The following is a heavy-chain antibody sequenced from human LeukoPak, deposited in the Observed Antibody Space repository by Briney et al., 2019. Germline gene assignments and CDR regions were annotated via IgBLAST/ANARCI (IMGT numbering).Heavy chain of an antibody. CDR3: ARDQGKITEGDYYGSGSNDY. CDR1: GYTFTGYY. D-gene: IGHD3-10*01. CDR2: INPNSGGT. Sequence: ASVKVSCKASGYTFTGYYMHWVRQAPGQGLEWMGWINPNSGGTNYAQEFQGRVTMTRDTSISTAYMELSRLRSDDTAVYYCARDQGKITEGDYYGSGSNDYWGQGTLVTVSS. J-gene: IGHJ4*02. V-gene: IGHV1-2*02.